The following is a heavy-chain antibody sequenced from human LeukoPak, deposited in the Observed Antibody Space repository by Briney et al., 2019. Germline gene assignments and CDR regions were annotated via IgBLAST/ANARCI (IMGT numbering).Heavy chain of an antibody. CDR2: IYYSGST. V-gene: IGHV4-59*02. Sequence: SETLSLTCTVSGGSVSSYYWSWIRQPPGKGLEWIGYIYYSGSTNYNPSLKSRVTISVDTSKNQFSLKLSSVTAADTAVYYCARARDAGASSIWGQGTMVTVSS. D-gene: IGHD3-10*01. CDR3: ARARDAGASSI. J-gene: IGHJ3*02. CDR1: GGSVSSYY.